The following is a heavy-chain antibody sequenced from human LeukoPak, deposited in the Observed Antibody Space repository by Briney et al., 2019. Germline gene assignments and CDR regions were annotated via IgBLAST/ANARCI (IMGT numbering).Heavy chain of an antibody. D-gene: IGHD3-22*01. V-gene: IGHV5-10-1*01. CDR2: IDPSDSYT. CDR1: GYSFTSYR. J-gene: IGHJ4*02. CDR3: ARHDLYYYDRGSDY. Sequence: GESLKISCKGSGYSFTSYRISWVRQMPGKGLEWLGRIDPSDSYTNYSPSFQGHVTISADKSISTAYLQWSSLKASDTAMYYCARHDLYYYDRGSDYWGQGTLVTVSS.